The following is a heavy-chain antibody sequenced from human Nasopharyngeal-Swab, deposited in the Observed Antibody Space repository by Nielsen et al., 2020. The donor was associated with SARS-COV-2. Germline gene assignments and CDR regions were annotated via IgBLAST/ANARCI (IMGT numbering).Heavy chain of an antibody. CDR2: INPSGGST. CDR3: ARGRLRDKERYNWLDP. V-gene: IGHV1-46*01. D-gene: IGHD2-21*01. J-gene: IGHJ5*02. CDR1: GYTFTSYY. Sequence: ASVKVSCKASGYTFTSYYMHWVRQAPGQGLEWMGIINPSGGSTSYAQKFQGRVTMTRDTSTSTVYMELSSLRSEDTAVYYCARGRLRDKERYNWLDPWGQGTLVTVSS.